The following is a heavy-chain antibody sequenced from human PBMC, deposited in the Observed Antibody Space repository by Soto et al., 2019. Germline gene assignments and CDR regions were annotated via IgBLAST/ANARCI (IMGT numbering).Heavy chain of an antibody. Sequence: EVQLVESGGGLVKPGGSLRLSCAASGFTFNTYDMNWVRQAPGKGLEWVSSITTSSAYIYYADSLKGRITISRDNAKNSLLLQMNSLRAEDTAVYYCVRSGTARLLRHSWFDTWGQGTVVTVSS. CDR3: VRSGTARLLRHSWFDT. V-gene: IGHV3-21*01. CDR2: ITTSSAYI. J-gene: IGHJ5*02. D-gene: IGHD2-21*01. CDR1: GFTFNTYD.